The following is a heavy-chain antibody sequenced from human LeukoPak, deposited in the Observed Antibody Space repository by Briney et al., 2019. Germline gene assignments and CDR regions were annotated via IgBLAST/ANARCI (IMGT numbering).Heavy chain of an antibody. CDR2: IYYSGST. D-gene: IGHD6-6*01. V-gene: IGHV4-39*01. CDR3: ASLSSSYFDY. Sequence: SETLSLTCTVSGGSISSSSYYWGWIRQPPGKGLEWIGSIYYSGSTYYNPPLKSRVTISVDTSKNQFSLKLSSVTAADTAVYYCASLSSSYFDYWGQGTLVTVSS. CDR1: GGSISSSSYY. J-gene: IGHJ4*02.